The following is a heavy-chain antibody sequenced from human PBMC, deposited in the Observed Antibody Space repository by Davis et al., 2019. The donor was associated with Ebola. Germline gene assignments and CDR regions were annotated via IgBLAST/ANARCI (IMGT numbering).Heavy chain of an antibody. CDR3: ARHSGSYLTYYFDY. D-gene: IGHD1-26*01. J-gene: IGHJ4*02. CDR2: IYHSGST. Sequence: MPSETLSLTCAVSGGSISSSNWWSWVRQPPGKGLEWIGEIYHSGSTNYNPSLKSRVTISVDKSKNQFSLKLSSVTAADTAVYYCARHSGSYLTYYFDYWGQGTLVTVSS. CDR1: GGSISSSNW. V-gene: IGHV4-4*02.